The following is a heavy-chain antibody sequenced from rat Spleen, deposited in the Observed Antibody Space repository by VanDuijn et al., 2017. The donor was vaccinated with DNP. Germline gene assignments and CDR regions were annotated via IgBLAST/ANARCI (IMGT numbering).Heavy chain of an antibody. D-gene: IGHD1-11*01. CDR3: ARDGGYSRFDC. V-gene: IGHV5-7*01. CDR2: ISYDGGTT. CDR1: GFTFSDYN. Sequence: EVQLVESGGGLAQPGRSLKLSCAASGFTFSDYNMAWVRQAPEKGLEWVATISYDGGTTFYRDSVKGRFTISRDNAKSTLYLQMDSLRSEDTATYYCARDGGYSRFDCWGQGVMVTVSS. J-gene: IGHJ2*01.